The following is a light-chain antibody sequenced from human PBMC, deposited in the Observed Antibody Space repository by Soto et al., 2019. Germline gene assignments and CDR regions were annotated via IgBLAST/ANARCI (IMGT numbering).Light chain of an antibody. CDR1: QSVSSSS. Sequence: EIVLTQSPGTLSLSPGERATLSCRASQSVSSSSLAWYQQRPGQAPRLLIFTASSRATGTPDRFSGSGFGTDFTLTISRLEPEDFAVYYCQLYGTSPPYTFGPGTKLEIK. J-gene: IGKJ2*01. CDR2: TAS. CDR3: QLYGTSPPYT. V-gene: IGKV3-20*01.